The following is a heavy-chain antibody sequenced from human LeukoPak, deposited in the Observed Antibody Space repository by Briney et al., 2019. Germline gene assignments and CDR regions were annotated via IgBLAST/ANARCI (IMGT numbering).Heavy chain of an antibody. Sequence: SETLSLTCAVSGYSISSGYYWGWIRQPPGKGLEWIGSIYHSGSTYYNPSLKSRVTISVDTSKNQFSLKLSSVTAADTAVYYCASPSIAVAGTWDYWGQGTLVTVSS. CDR2: IYHSGST. CDR1: GYSISSGYY. CDR3: ASPSIAVAGTWDY. V-gene: IGHV4-38-2*01. J-gene: IGHJ4*02. D-gene: IGHD6-19*01.